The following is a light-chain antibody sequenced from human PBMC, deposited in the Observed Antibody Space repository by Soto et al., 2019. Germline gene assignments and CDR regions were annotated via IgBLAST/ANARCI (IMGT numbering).Light chain of an antibody. Sequence: SYELTQPPPVSVSPGQTARITCSGDALPKQYAYWYQQKPGQAPVLVIYQDSERPSGIPERFSGSSSGTTVTLTISGVQAEDEADYYCQSADSSGTYWVFGGGTQLTVL. V-gene: IGLV3-25*03. CDR1: ALPKQY. CDR3: QSADSSGTYWV. J-gene: IGLJ7*01. CDR2: QDS.